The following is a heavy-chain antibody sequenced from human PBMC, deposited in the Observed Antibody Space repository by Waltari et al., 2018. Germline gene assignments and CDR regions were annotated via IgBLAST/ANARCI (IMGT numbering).Heavy chain of an antibody. D-gene: IGHD3-16*01. Sequence: QVQLQESGPGLVKPSETLSLTCTVSGGSISSYYWSWIRQPPGKGLEWIGYIYYSGSTNYNPALKSRVTISVDTSKNQFSLKLSSVTAADTAVYYCARGDYDTAKPDQDAFDIWGQGTMVTVSS. CDR1: GGSISSYY. CDR3: ARGDYDTAKPDQDAFDI. CDR2: IYYSGST. J-gene: IGHJ3*02. V-gene: IGHV4-59*01.